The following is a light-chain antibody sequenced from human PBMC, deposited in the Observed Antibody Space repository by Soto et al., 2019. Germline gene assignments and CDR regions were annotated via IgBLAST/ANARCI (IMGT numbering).Light chain of an antibody. J-gene: IGKJ2*01. CDR3: QQYNNWPYT. CDR2: GTS. V-gene: IGKV3-15*01. Sequence: EIVMTQSPVTLSVSPGERAALSCRASQNVGSNFAWYQQRPGQAPRVLIYGTSTRATGFPARFSGSGSGTDFTLTISSLQSEDFAVYYCQQYNNWPYTFGQGTRLEIK. CDR1: QNVGSN.